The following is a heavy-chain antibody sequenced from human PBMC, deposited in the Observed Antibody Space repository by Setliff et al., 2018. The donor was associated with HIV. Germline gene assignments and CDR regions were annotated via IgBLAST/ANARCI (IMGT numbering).Heavy chain of an antibody. CDR2: VYNTGIT. CDR3: ARVTRSGSGWFWEHYFDS. D-gene: IGHD6-19*01. V-gene: IGHV4-59*11. CDR1: SDSTSNHY. Sequence: ASETLSLTCTVSSDSTSNHYWSWVRQPPGKGLEWIGYVYNTGITSYNPSLKSRLTISVDMSQNQVSLKMRSVTAADTAVYYCARVTRSGSGWFWEHYFDSWGQGSLVTVSS. J-gene: IGHJ4*02.